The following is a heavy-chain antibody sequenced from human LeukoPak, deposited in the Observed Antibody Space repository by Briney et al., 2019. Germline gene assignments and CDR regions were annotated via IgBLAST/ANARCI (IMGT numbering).Heavy chain of an antibody. Sequence: GALRLSCAASGFTFSDYYMSWIRQAPGKGLEWVSYISSSGSTIYYADSVKGRFTISRDNAKNTLYLQMNSLRAEDTAVYYCAKDSGSYYAYFDYWGQGTLVTVSS. CDR1: GFTFSDYY. CDR2: ISSSGSTI. V-gene: IGHV3-11*04. CDR3: AKDSGSYYAYFDY. D-gene: IGHD1-26*01. J-gene: IGHJ4*02.